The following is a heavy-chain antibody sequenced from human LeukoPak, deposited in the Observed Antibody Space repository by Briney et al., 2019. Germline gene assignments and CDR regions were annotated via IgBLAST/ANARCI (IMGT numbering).Heavy chain of an antibody. CDR3: AAQGYCSGGSCPDFDY. Sequence: ASVKVSCKASGYTFTSYDINWVRQATGQGLEWMGWMNPNSGNTGYAQKFQGRVTMTRNTSISTAYMELSSLRSEDTAVYYCAAQGYCSGGSCPDFDYWGQGTLVTVSS. CDR2: MNPNSGNT. CDR1: GYTFTSYD. J-gene: IGHJ4*02. D-gene: IGHD2-15*01. V-gene: IGHV1-8*01.